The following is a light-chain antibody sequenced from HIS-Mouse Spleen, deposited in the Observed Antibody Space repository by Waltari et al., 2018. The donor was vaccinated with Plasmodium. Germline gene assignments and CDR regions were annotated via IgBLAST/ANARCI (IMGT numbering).Light chain of an antibody. CDR3: QQYNNWSFT. Sequence: EIVMTQSPATLSVYPGERATLSCRASQSVSSNLAWYQQKPGQAPRLLIHGASTRATGIPARFSGSGSGTEFTLTISSLQSEDFAVYYCQQYNNWSFTFGPGTKVDIK. CDR1: QSVSSN. CDR2: GAS. J-gene: IGKJ3*01. V-gene: IGKV3-15*01.